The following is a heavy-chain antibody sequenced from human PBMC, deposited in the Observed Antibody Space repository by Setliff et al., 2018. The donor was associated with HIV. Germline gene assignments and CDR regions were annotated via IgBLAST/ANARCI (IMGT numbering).Heavy chain of an antibody. CDR1: GGSISSYY. CDR2: IYYSGST. Sequence: LSLTCTVSGGSISSYYWSWIRQPPGKGLEWIGYIYYSGSTNYNPSLKSRVTISVDTSKNQFSLKLSSVTAADTAVYYCARGSRGYSYAYYYYYMDVWGRGTTVTVSS. D-gene: IGHD5-18*01. V-gene: IGHV4-59*01. CDR3: ARGSRGYSYAYYYYYMDV. J-gene: IGHJ6*03.